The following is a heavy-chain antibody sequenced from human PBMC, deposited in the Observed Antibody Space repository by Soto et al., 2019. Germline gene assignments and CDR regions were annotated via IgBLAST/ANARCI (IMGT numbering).Heavy chain of an antibody. Sequence: GESLTISCKGSGYSFTSYWIGWVLQMPGKGLEWMGIIYPGDSDTRYSPSFQGQVTSSADKSISTAYLQWSSLKASDTAMYYCARQAYYYDSSGYYYYYGMDVWGQGTTVTVSS. V-gene: IGHV5-51*01. D-gene: IGHD3-22*01. CDR1: GYSFTSYW. J-gene: IGHJ6*02. CDR3: ARQAYYYDSSGYYYYYGMDV. CDR2: IYPGDSDT.